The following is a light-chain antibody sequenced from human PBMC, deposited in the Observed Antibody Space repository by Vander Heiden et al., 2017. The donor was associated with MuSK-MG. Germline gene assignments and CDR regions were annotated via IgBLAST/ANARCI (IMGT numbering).Light chain of an antibody. V-gene: IGLV2-14*03. Sequence: QSALTQPASVSGSPGQSIPISCTGTSSDVGGYKYVSWYQQHPGKAPKLMIYDVSYRPSGVSNRFSGSKSGNTASLTISGLKAEDEAEYYCSSYISSSTSYVFGTGTKVTVL. CDR2: DVS. J-gene: IGLJ1*01. CDR1: SSDVGGYKY. CDR3: SSYISSSTSYV.